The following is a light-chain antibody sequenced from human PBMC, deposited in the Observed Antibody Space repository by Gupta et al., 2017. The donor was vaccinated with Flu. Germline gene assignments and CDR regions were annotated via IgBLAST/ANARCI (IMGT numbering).Light chain of an antibody. CDR1: QSLVHRNGNIY. J-gene: IGKJ1*01. CDR3: MQGTYWRT. Sequence: DVVLTQSPLALPVTLGQPASISCRSSQSLVHRNGNIYLTWFQQRPGQSPRRLIYRVSNRDSGVPDRFSGSGSGTDFTLKISRVEAEDVGVYYCMQGTYWRTFGQGTKVEIK. CDR2: RVS. V-gene: IGKV2-30*02.